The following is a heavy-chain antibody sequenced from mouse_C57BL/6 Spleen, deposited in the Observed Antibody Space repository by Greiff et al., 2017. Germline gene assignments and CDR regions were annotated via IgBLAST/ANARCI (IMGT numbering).Heavy chain of an antibody. D-gene: IGHD2-5*01. Sequence: QVQLQQSGAELVKPGASVTLSCKASGYTFPEYTIHWVKQRSGQGLEWIGWFYPGSGSIKYNEKFKDKATLTADKYSSTVYMELSRLTSEYSAVYFWARHGPAYYSNYDCAYWGQGTLVTVSA. V-gene: IGHV1-62-2*01. CDR2: FYPGSGSI. J-gene: IGHJ3*01. CDR1: GYTFPEYT. CDR3: ARHGPAYYSNYDCAY.